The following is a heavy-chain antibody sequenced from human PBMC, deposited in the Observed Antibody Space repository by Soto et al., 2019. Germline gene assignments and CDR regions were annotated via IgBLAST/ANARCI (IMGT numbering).Heavy chain of an antibody. J-gene: IGHJ4*02. V-gene: IGHV4-31*03. CDR2: IYYSGST. CDR1: GGSISTGGYY. Sequence: QVQLQESGPGLVKPSQTLSLTCTVSGGSISTGGYYWTWIRQHPGKGLEWIGYIYYSGSTYYNPSLKSRVTITVDTSKNQFSLKLSSVTAADTAVYYCARGLSVTLFDNWGQGTLVTVSS. CDR3: ARGLSVTLFDN. D-gene: IGHD4-17*01.